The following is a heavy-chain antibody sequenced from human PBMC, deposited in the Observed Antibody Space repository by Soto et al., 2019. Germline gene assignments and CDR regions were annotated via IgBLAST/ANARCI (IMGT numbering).Heavy chain of an antibody. V-gene: IGHV3-23*01. D-gene: IGHD5-12*01. CDR1: GFTFSIYA. CDR2: ISGSGGST. CDR3: AKREGYGVVDY. J-gene: IGHJ4*02. Sequence: EVQLLESGGGLVQPGGSLRLSCAASGFTFSIYAISWVRQAPGKGLEWVSGISGSGGSTYYADSVKGRFTISRDNSKNTLYLQMNSLRAEDTAVYYCAKREGYGVVDYWGQGTLVTVSS.